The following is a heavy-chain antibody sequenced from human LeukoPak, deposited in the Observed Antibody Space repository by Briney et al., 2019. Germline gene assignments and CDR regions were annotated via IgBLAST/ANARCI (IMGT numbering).Heavy chain of an antibody. CDR2: INPNSGGT. Sequence: GASVKVSCKASGYTFTGYYMHWVRQAPGQGLEWMGWINPNSGGTNYAQKFQGRVTMTRDTSISTAYMELSRLRSDDTAVYYCVRDRLTYYYGSGSPNYYYYYMDVWGKGTTVTISS. CDR1: GYTFTGYY. V-gene: IGHV1-2*02. J-gene: IGHJ6*03. D-gene: IGHD3-10*01. CDR3: VRDRLTYYYGSGSPNYYYYYMDV.